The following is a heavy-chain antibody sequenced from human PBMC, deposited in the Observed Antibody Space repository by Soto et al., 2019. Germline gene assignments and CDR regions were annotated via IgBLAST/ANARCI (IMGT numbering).Heavy chain of an antibody. Sequence: ASVKVSCKASGGIFSDFSFSWVRQAPGQGLEWMGGIMPIFGGPDYAQRFRGRVTITADEVTRTAFMELRGLTSEDTATFYCASSLRMAGIGNYYYGMDVWGQGTTVTVSS. CDR2: IMPIFGGP. J-gene: IGHJ6*02. V-gene: IGHV1-69*13. CDR1: GGIFSDFS. D-gene: IGHD6-19*01. CDR3: ASSLRMAGIGNYYYGMDV.